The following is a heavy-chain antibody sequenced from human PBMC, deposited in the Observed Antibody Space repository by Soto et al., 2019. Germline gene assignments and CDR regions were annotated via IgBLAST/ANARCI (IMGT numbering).Heavy chain of an antibody. Sequence: GWSLRRSCAASPLTFARYAMHWVRPAAVKCIGWASGISWNSGNKGSADSVKGRFTISRANAQNSLFLQMNSLSAEDTAVYCCVKDRGDSSGYSYYYYYGLDVWGQGTTVTVSS. CDR2: ISWNSGNK. CDR1: PLTFARYA. V-gene: IGHV3-9*01. J-gene: IGHJ6*02. D-gene: IGHD3-22*01. CDR3: VKDRGDSSGYSYYYYYGLDV.